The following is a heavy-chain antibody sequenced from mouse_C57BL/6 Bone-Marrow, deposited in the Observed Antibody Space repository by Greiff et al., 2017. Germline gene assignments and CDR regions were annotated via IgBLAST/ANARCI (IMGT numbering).Heavy chain of an antibody. V-gene: IGHV5-4*01. CDR3: ARGGSWFAY. Sequence: EVQVVESGGGLVKPGGSLKLSCAASGFTFSSYAMSWVRLTPEKRLEWVATISDGGSYTYYPDNVKGRFTISRDNAKNNLYLQMSHLKSEDTAMYYCARGGSWFAYWGQGTLVTVSA. J-gene: IGHJ3*01. CDR2: ISDGGSYT. CDR1: GFTFSSYA.